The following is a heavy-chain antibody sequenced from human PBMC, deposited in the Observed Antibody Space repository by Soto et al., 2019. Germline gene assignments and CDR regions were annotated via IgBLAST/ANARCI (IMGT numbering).Heavy chain of an antibody. V-gene: IGHV3-23*01. CDR2: ITSSGDRT. CDR1: GFTFDDYS. CDR3: AIWGSGWPGLDN. J-gene: IGHJ4*02. Sequence: EVQLLESGGGLAQHGVSLRLSCAASGFTFDDYSMTWVRQAPGRGLEWVSTITSSGDRTYYADSVKGRFTISRGNSKNTLYLQVNSLRADDTAVYYCAIWGSGWPGLDNWGQGILVIVSS. D-gene: IGHD6-19*01.